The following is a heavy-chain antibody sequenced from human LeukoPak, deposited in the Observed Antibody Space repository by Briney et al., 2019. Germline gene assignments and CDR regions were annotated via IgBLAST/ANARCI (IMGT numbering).Heavy chain of an antibody. D-gene: IGHD3-3*01. V-gene: IGHV4-39*01. J-gene: IGHJ4*02. Sequence: PSETLSLTCTVSGGSISSSSYYWGWIRQPPGKGLEWIGSIYYSGSTYYNPSLKSRLTISVDTAKNQFSLKLSSVTAADTAGYYCARQGGVLRFLEWLYLFDCWGQGTLVTVSS. CDR1: GGSISSSSYY. CDR3: ARQGGVLRFLEWLYLFDC. CDR2: IYYSGST.